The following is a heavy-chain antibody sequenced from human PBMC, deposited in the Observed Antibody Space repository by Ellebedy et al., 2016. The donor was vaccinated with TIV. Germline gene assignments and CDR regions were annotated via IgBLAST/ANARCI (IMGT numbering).Heavy chain of an antibody. Sequence: GESLKISCAASGFSFSRYAMSWVRQAPGKGLEWVSGIFGSGGSRYADSVKGRFTISRDNAKNSLYLQMNSLRAEDTAVYYCAREEGSWYFTAWGQGTLVTVSS. V-gene: IGHV3-23*01. J-gene: IGHJ5*02. CDR1: GFSFSRYA. CDR2: IFGSGGSR. CDR3: AREEGSWYFTA. D-gene: IGHD6-13*01.